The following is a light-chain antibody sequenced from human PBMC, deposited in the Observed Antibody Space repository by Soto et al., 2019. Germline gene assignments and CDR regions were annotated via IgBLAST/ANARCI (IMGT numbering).Light chain of an antibody. Sequence: QSVLTQPASVSGSPGQSITISCTGTSSDVGGYNYVSWYQQYPGKAPKLMIYEVSSRPSGVSDRFSGSKSGNTASLTISGLQAEDEGDYYCYSYTSSSTVVFGGGTQLTVL. CDR3: YSYTSSSTVV. CDR2: EVS. V-gene: IGLV2-14*01. J-gene: IGLJ2*01. CDR1: SSDVGGYNY.